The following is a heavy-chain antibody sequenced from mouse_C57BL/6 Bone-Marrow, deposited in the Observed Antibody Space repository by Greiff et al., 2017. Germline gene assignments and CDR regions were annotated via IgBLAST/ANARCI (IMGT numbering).Heavy chain of an antibody. CDR3: ARDVQLGDPYWYFDV. CDR2: INPSNGGT. Sequence: LQRPGTELVKPGASVKLSCKASGYTFTSYWMHWVKQRPGQGLEWIGNINPSNGGTNYNEKFKSKATLTVDKSSSTAYMQLSSLTSEDSAVYYCARDVQLGDPYWYFDVWGTGTTVTVSS. V-gene: IGHV1-53*01. J-gene: IGHJ1*03. CDR1: GYTFTSYW. D-gene: IGHD4-1*02.